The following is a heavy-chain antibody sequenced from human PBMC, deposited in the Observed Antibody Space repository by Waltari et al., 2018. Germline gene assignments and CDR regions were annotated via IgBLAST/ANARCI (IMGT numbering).Heavy chain of an antibody. CDR1: GFTVSSNY. Sequence: EVQLVESGGGLIQPGGSLRLSCAASGFTVSSNYMSWVRQAPGKGLEWVSVIYGGGSTDYADSVKGRFTISRDNSKNTLYLQMNSLGAEDTAVYYCAKTIVVVTHRYFDLWGRGTLVTVSS. CDR2: IYGGGST. J-gene: IGHJ2*01. D-gene: IGHD2-21*02. CDR3: AKTIVVVTHRYFDL. V-gene: IGHV3-53*01.